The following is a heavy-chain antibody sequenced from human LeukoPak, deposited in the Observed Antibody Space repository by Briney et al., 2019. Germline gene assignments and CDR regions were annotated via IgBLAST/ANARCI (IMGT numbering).Heavy chain of an antibody. D-gene: IGHD3-3*01. V-gene: IGHV3-11*01. CDR3: ARISGYDFWSGYYTAFYPDY. Sequence: GGSLRLSCAASGFTFSDYYMSWIRQAPGKGLEWASYISSSGSTIYYADSVKGRFTISRDNAKNSLYLQMNSLGAEDTAVYYCARISGYDFWSGYYTAFYPDYWGQGTLVTVSS. CDR2: ISSSGSTI. CDR1: GFTFSDYY. J-gene: IGHJ4*02.